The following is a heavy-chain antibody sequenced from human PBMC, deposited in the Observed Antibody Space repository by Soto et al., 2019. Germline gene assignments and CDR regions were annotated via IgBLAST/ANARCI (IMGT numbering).Heavy chain of an antibody. Sequence: GASVKVSCKASGYTFTSYYMHWVRQAPGQGLEWMGIINPSGGSTSYAQKFQGRVTMTRDTSTSTVYMELSSLRSEDTAVYYCARDSHDSSGYYLSFDYWRQGTLVTVSS. J-gene: IGHJ4*02. CDR2: INPSGGST. V-gene: IGHV1-46*01. CDR3: ARDSHDSSGYYLSFDY. CDR1: GYTFTSYY. D-gene: IGHD3-22*01.